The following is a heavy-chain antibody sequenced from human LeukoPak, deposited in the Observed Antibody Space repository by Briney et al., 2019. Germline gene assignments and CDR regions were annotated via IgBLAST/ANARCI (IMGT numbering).Heavy chain of an antibody. CDR3: ARERVADHYYYYYMDV. J-gene: IGHJ6*03. D-gene: IGHD6-19*01. V-gene: IGHV4-59*01. Sequence: SETLSLTCTVSGGSISSYYWSWIRQPPGKGLEWIGYIYYSGSTNYNPSLKSRVTISVDTSKNQFSLKLSSVTAADTAVYYCARERVADHYYYYYMDVWGKGTTVTVSS. CDR1: GGSISSYY. CDR2: IYYSGST.